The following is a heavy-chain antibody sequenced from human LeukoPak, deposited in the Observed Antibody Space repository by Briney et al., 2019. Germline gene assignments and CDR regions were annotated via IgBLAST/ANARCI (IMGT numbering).Heavy chain of an antibody. CDR3: AKQSCSGGSCYSISDY. Sequence: PGGSLRLSCAASGFTFSSYAMSWVRQAPGKGLEWVSAISGSGGSTYYADSVKGWFTISRDNSKNTLYLQMNSLRAEDTAVYYCAKQSCSGGSCYSISDYWGQGTLVTVSS. J-gene: IGHJ4*02. CDR2: ISGSGGST. V-gene: IGHV3-23*01. CDR1: GFTFSSYA. D-gene: IGHD2-15*01.